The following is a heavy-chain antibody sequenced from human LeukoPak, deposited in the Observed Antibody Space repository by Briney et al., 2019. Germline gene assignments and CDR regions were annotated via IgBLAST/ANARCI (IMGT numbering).Heavy chain of an antibody. Sequence: SETLSLTCAVYGGSFSGYYWSWIRQPPGKGLEWIGEINHSGSTNYNPSLKSRVTISVDTSKNQFSLKLSCVTAADTAVYYCARQVGRGTQVYYMDVWGKGTTVTVSS. CDR1: GGSFSGYY. J-gene: IGHJ6*03. CDR2: INHSGST. CDR3: ARQVGRGTQVYYMDV. V-gene: IGHV4-34*01. D-gene: IGHD3-16*01.